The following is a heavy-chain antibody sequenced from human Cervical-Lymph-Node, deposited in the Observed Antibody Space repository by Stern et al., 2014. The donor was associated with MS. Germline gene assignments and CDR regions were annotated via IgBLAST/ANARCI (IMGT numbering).Heavy chain of an antibody. J-gene: IGHJ4*02. V-gene: IGHV2-5*02. Sequence: QVTLKESGPTLVKPTQTLTLKCIFSGFSLTTSGVGVGWIRQPPGKALEWLGFIYWDGDKRYSPSLKRRITITKDTSENQVVLTITNMGPVDTATYYCIHTSPRVPGIDYWGQGTLVTVSS. CDR2: IYWDGDK. CDR3: IHTSPRVPGIDY. D-gene: IGHD6-13*01. CDR1: GFSLTTSGVG.